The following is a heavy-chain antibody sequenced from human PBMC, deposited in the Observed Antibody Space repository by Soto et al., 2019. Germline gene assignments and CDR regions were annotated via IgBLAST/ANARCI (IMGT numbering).Heavy chain of an antibody. CDR1: GYDFREYY. CDR3: AFATAGNYGGFNL. D-gene: IGHD4-17*01. CDR2: VDPENGGT. Sequence: EVQLVQSGAEVKKPGATVNISCNVSGYDFREYYMHWIKQAPGKGLEWMGLVDPENGGTIYAEKFQGRVTLRADTSLDTAYLELRSLRHEDTAMYFCAFATAGNYGGFNLWGQGTLVTVSS. J-gene: IGHJ3*01. V-gene: IGHV1-69-2*01.